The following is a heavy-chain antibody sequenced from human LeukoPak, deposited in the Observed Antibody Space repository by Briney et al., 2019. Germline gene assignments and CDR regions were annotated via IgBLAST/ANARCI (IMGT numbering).Heavy chain of an antibody. CDR3: ARDYMVTFDY. Sequence: PGGSLRLSCAASGFTFSSYEMNWVRQAPGKGLEWVSYISSSGSTIYYADSVQGRFTISRDNAQNSLYLQMSSLRAEDTAVYYCARDYMVTFDYWGQGTPVTVSS. CDR2: ISSSGSTI. D-gene: IGHD5-18*01. CDR1: GFTFSSYE. J-gene: IGHJ4*02. V-gene: IGHV3-48*03.